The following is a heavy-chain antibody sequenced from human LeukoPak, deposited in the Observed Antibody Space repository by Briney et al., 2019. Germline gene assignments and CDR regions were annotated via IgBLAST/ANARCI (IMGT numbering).Heavy chain of an antibody. J-gene: IGHJ5*02. Sequence: PSETLSLTCTVSGGSISSHYWSWLPQPPGKAREWIGYIYHSGSTNYNPALKSRVSISVDTSKNQFSLKLSSVTAADTAVYYCARYVDTAMVTPYWFDPWGQGTLVTVSS. V-gene: IGHV4-59*11. CDR2: IYHSGST. CDR3: ARYVDTAMVTPYWFDP. D-gene: IGHD5-18*01. CDR1: GGSISSHY.